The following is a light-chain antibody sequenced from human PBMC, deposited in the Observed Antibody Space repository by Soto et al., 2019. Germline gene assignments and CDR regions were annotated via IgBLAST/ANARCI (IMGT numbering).Light chain of an antibody. CDR1: QSISSSF. CDR2: AAS. CDR3: QQYGSSPPYT. J-gene: IGKJ2*01. V-gene: IGKV3-20*01. Sequence: EIVLTQSPGTLSLSPGERATLSCRASQSISSSFLAWYQQKPGQAPRLLIYAASRRATGIPGRFSGSGSGTDFSRTISRLEPEDFAVYYCQQYGSSPPYTFGQGTKLEI.